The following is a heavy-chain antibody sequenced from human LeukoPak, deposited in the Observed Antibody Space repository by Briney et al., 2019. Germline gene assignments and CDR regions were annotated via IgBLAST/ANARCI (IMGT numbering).Heavy chain of an antibody. CDR3: ARPEIDDYGDFHY. CDR2: ISYDGSNK. CDR1: GFTFSSYS. V-gene: IGHV3-30*03. Sequence: GRSLRLSCAASGFTFSSYSMHWVRQAPGKGLEWVAVISYDGSNKYYADSVKGRFTISRDNAKNSLYLQMDSLRAEDTAVYYCARPEIDDYGDFHYWGQGTPVTVSS. J-gene: IGHJ4*02. D-gene: IGHD4-17*01.